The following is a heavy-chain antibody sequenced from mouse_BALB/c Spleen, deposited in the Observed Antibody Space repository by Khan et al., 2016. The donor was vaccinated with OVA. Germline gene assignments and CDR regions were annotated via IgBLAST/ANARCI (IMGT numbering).Heavy chain of an antibody. D-gene: IGHD1-1*01. J-gene: IGHJ4*01. CDR1: GYSITSNYA. CDR3: ARQNYYGYALDY. Sequence: EVQLQESGPGLVKPSQSLSLTCTVTGYSITSNYAWSWIRQFPGNKLEWMGYISYSGGTSYNPSLTSRISVTRDTSDNQFFLQLNSVTTEDTATYYWARQNYYGYALDYGGQGTSVTGSS. V-gene: IGHV3-2*02. CDR2: ISYSGGT.